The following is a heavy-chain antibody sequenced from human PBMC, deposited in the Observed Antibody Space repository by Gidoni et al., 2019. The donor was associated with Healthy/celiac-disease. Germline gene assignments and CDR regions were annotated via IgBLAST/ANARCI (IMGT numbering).Heavy chain of an antibody. Sequence: EVQMVESGGGLVKPGGSMRLSCAASGVTFSSYSMNWVRQAPGKGLEWVSSISSSSSYIYYADSVKGRFTISRDNAKNSLYLQMNSLRAEDTAVYYCARNLDEGDLDAFDIWGQGTMVTVSS. CDR1: GVTFSSYS. V-gene: IGHV3-21*01. D-gene: IGHD2-21*02. CDR3: ARNLDEGDLDAFDI. J-gene: IGHJ3*02. CDR2: ISSSSSYI.